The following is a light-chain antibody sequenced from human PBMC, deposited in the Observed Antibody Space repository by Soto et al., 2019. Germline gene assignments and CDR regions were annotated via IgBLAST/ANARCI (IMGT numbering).Light chain of an antibody. V-gene: IGLV2-14*01. CDR1: SSDVGGYKY. J-gene: IGLJ2*01. Sequence: QSALTQPASVSGSPGQSITISCTGTSSDVGGYKYVSWYQQHPGKAPKLMIYEVSNRPSGVSNRSSGSKSGNTASLTISGLQAEDEAYYYCSSYISNVIFGGGTKLTVL. CDR2: EVS. CDR3: SSYISNVI.